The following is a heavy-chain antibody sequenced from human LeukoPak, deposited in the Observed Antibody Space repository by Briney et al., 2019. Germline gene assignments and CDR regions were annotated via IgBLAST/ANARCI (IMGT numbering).Heavy chain of an antibody. Sequence: PGRSLRLSCAASGFTFSSYAMHWVRQAPGKGLEWVAVISYDGSNKYYADSVKGRFTISRDNSKNTLYLQMNSLRAEDTAVYYCANYDYSSYWGQGTLVTVSS. D-gene: IGHD6-13*01. J-gene: IGHJ4*02. V-gene: IGHV3-30-3*01. CDR2: ISYDGSNK. CDR3: ANYDYSSY. CDR1: GFTFSSYA.